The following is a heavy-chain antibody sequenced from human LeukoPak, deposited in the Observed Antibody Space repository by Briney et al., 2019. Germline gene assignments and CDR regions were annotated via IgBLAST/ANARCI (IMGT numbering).Heavy chain of an antibody. V-gene: IGHV1-2*02. Sequence: ASVKVSCKASGYTFTGYFIHWVRQAPGQGLEWMGWINPNNHDTNYAQKFQGRVTMTRDTSITTAYMELSRLRSDDTAVYYCARDERYDSSGYPFDYWGQGTLVTVSS. CDR2: INPNNHDT. CDR1: GYTFTGYF. D-gene: IGHD3-22*01. J-gene: IGHJ4*02. CDR3: ARDERYDSSGYPFDY.